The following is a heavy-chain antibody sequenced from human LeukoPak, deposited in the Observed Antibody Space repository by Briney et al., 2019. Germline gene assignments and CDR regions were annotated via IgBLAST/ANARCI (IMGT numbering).Heavy chain of an antibody. J-gene: IGHJ4*02. CDR3: ARADYGDLFGY. CDR2: IYTSGST. Sequence: SQTLSLTCTVSGGSISSGSYYWSWIRQPAGKGLEWIGRIYTSGSTNYNPSLKSRVTISVDTSKNQFSLKLSSVTAADTAVYYCARADYGDLFGYWGQGTLVTVSS. V-gene: IGHV4-61*02. CDR1: GGSISSGSYY. D-gene: IGHD4-17*01.